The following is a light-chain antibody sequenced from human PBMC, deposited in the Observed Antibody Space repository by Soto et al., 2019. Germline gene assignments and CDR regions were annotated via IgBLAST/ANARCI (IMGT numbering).Light chain of an antibody. V-gene: IGKV3-20*01. J-gene: IGKJ4*01. Sequence: EIVLTQSPGTLSLSPGERATLSCRASQSVSSSYLAWYQQKPGQAPRLLIYGASSRATGIPDRFSGSGSGTDFTLTISILEPEDFAVYYCQKYGSSTLTFGGGTKVEIK. CDR3: QKYGSSTLT. CDR2: GAS. CDR1: QSVSSSY.